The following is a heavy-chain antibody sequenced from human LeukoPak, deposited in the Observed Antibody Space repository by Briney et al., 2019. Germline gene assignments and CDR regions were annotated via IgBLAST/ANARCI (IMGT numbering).Heavy chain of an antibody. D-gene: IGHD3-10*01. J-gene: IGHJ4*02. Sequence: GASLKISCKGSGSIFTSYWIGWVRPLPGKGLEWMGIIYLGDSDTRYSPSFEGQVTISADKSITTAYLQWSSLKASDTAMYYCARQHGSGSFSQYYFDFWGQGTLVTVSS. V-gene: IGHV5-51*01. CDR3: ARQHGSGSFSQYYFDF. CDR1: GSIFTSYW. CDR2: IYLGDSDT.